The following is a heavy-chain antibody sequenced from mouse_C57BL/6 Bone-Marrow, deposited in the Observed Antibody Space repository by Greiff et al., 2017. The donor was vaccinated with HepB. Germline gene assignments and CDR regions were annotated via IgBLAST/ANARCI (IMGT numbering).Heavy chain of an antibody. CDR1: GFSINSDCY. D-gene: IGHD3-2*02. J-gene: IGHJ4*01. CDR3: ARGSSYLYAMDY. CDR2: TFYSGIT. Sequence: EVKLVESGPSLVRPSQTLSLTCTVTGFSINSDCYWIWIRQFPGNKLEYIGYTFYSGITYYNPSLESRTYITRDTAKNQFSLKLSSVTTEDTASYYCARGSSYLYAMDYWGQGTSVTVSS. V-gene: IGHV3-3*01.